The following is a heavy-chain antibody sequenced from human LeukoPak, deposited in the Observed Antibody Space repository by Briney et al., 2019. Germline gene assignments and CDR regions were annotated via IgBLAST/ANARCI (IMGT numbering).Heavy chain of an antibody. CDR1: GGSISSYY. V-gene: IGHV4-59*12. D-gene: IGHD2-15*01. J-gene: IGHJ4*02. CDR3: ARDRRGYCSGGSCYLFDY. CDR2: IYYSGST. Sequence: SETLSLTCTVSGGSISSYYWSWIRQPPGKGLEWIGYIYYSGSTNYNPSLKSRVTMSVDTSKNQFSPKLSSVTAADTAVYYCARDRRGYCSGGSCYLFDYWGQGTLVTVSS.